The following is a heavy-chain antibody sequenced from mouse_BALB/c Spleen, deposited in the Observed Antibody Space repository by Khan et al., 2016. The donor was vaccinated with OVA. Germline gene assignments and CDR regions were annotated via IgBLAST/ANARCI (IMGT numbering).Heavy chain of an antibody. D-gene: IGHD1-1*01. CDR2: VSTGGSYT. V-gene: IGHV5-6*01. CDR3: TRLAYYYDSEGFAY. Sequence: EVELVESGGDLVKPGGSLKLSCVASGFTFSTYGMSWVRQAPDKRLEWVATVSTGGSYTYYPDSVKGRFTISRDNAKNTLYLQRSGLRSEDTAMFYCTRLAYYYDSEGFAYWGQGTLVTVSA. J-gene: IGHJ3*01. CDR1: GFTFSTYG.